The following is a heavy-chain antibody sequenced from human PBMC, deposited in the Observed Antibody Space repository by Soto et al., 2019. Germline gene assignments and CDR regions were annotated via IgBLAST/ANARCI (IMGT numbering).Heavy chain of an antibody. Sequence: ASVKVSCKASGYTFTGYYMHWVRQAPGQGLEWMGWINPNSGGTNYAQKFQGRVTMTRDTSISTAYMELSRLRSDDTAVYYCARGTPLRYSGYDGLYYFDYWGQGTLVTVSS. CDR2: INPNSGGT. V-gene: IGHV1-2*02. CDR3: ARGTPLRYSGYDGLYYFDY. D-gene: IGHD5-12*01. CDR1: GYTFTGYY. J-gene: IGHJ4*02.